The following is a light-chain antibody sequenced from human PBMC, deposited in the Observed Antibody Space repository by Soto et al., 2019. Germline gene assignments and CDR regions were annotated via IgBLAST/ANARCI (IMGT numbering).Light chain of an antibody. CDR2: DAS. V-gene: IGKV3-20*01. J-gene: IGKJ4*01. CDR1: QSVSRNY. CDR3: QQYGSVPLT. Sequence: EIVLTQSPGTLSLSPGERASLSCRASQSVSRNYVAWYQFKPGQTPRLLSYDASSRAPGIPDRFSGSGSGADFTHTSSRLEPEDFAVYFCQQYGSVPLTFGGGSKV.